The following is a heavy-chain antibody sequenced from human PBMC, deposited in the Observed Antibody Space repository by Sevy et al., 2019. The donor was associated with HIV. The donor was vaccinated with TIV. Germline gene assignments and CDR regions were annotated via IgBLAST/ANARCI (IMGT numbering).Heavy chain of an antibody. CDR2: IYGSSGAT. V-gene: IGHV3-23*01. J-gene: IGHJ3*02. Sequence: GGSLRLSCKPSGFTFISYAMNWVRQAPGKGLEWVSTIYGSSGATYYGDSVKGRFTISRDNSKNPRYLQMNSLRTEDTAVYYCAGGRYDSSGSFDAFDIWGQGTMVTVSS. CDR3: AGGRYDSSGSFDAFDI. D-gene: IGHD3-22*01. CDR1: GFTFISYA.